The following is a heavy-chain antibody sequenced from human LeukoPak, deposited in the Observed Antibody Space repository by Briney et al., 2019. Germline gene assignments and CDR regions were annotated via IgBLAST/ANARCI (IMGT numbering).Heavy chain of an antibody. V-gene: IGHV3-23*01. CDR3: AKQGSGYYWFDY. CDR2: ISGSGGST. J-gene: IGHJ4*02. D-gene: IGHD3-22*01. Sequence: PGGSLRLSCAASGFTVSSNYMSWVRQAPGKGLEWVSAISGSGGSTYYADSVKGRFTISRDNSKNTLYLQMNSLRAEDTAVYYCAKQGSGYYWFDYWGQGTLVTVSS. CDR1: GFTVSSNY.